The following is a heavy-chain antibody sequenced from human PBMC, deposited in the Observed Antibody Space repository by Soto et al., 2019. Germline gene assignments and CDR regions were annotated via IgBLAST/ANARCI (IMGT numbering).Heavy chain of an antibody. CDR3: ARDSTYDRIAAAGYFDY. V-gene: IGHV3-48*02. Sequence: ESGGGLVQPGGSLRLSCAASGFTFSSYSMNWVRQAPGKGLEWVSYISSSSSTIYYADSVKGRFTISRDNAKNSLYLQMNSLRDEDTAVYYCARDSTYDRIAAAGYFDYWGQGTLVTVSS. CDR1: GFTFSSYS. D-gene: IGHD6-13*01. J-gene: IGHJ4*02. CDR2: ISSSSSTI.